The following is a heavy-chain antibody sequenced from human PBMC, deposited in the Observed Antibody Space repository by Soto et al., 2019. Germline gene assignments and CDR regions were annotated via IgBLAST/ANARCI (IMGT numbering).Heavy chain of an antibody. CDR1: GYTLTELS. CDR3: ATVGAYCTYGVCWYYFDY. Sequence: QVQLVQSGAEVKKPGASVKVSCKVSGYTLTELSMHWVRQAPGKGHEWMGGFDPEDGETIYAQKFQSRVTMTEDTSTDTAYMELSSVRSEDTAVYYCATVGAYCTYGVCWYYFDYWGQGTLVTVSS. D-gene: IGHD2-8*01. J-gene: IGHJ4*02. V-gene: IGHV1-24*01. CDR2: FDPEDGET.